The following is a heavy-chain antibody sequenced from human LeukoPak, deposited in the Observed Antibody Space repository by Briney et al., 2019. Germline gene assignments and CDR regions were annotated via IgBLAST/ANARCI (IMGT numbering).Heavy chain of an antibody. V-gene: IGHV3-30-3*01. CDR2: ISYDGSNK. J-gene: IGHJ6*03. Sequence: PGRSLRLSCAASGFTFSSYAMHWVRQAPGKGLEWVAVISYDGSNKYYADSVKGRFTISRDNSKNTLYLQMNSLRAEDTAVYYCARDRGYCRGTTCYAYYMDVWGKGTTVTVSS. CDR1: GFTFSSYA. CDR3: ARDRGYCRGTTCYAYYMDV. D-gene: IGHD2-2*01.